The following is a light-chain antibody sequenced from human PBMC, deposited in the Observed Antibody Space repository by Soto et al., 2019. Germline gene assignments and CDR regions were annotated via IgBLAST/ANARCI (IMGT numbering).Light chain of an antibody. CDR1: SSDVGGYNY. Sequence: QSVPTQPASVSGAPGQSITISCTGTSSDVGGYNYVSWYQQHPGKAPKLMIYDVSSRPSGVSNRFSGSKSGNTASLTISGLQAEDEADYYCSSYTGSDTRYVFGTGTKLTVL. CDR2: DVS. J-gene: IGLJ1*01. CDR3: SSYTGSDTRYV. V-gene: IGLV2-14*01.